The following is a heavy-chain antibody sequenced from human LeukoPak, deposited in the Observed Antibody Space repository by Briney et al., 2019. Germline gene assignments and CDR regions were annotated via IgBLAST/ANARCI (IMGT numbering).Heavy chain of an antibody. CDR2: IYYSGST. V-gene: IGHV4-39*07. J-gene: IGHJ4*02. CDR3: ARDRSSSWFDY. CDR1: GGSITSNSYY. Sequence: SETLSLTCTVSGGSITSNSYYWGWIRQPPGKGLEWIGSIYYSGSTYYNPSLKRRVTISIDTSKNQFSLKLSSVTAADTAVYYCARDRSSSWFDYWGQGTLVTVSS. D-gene: IGHD6-13*01.